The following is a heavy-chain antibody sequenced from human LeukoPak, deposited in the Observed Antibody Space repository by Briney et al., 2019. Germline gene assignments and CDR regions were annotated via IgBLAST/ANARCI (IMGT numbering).Heavy chain of an antibody. J-gene: IGHJ4*02. Sequence: PSETLSLTCTVSGGSMSISGYYWAWIRQPPGKGPEWIGSIFYTGTTYYNPSLMSRVTISVDTSKNQFSLKLTSVTAADTALYFCARDLSTETAFDSWGQGILVTVSS. CDR3: ARDLSTETAFDS. CDR1: GGSMSISGYY. V-gene: IGHV4-39*07. CDR2: IFYTGTT. D-gene: IGHD2-2*01.